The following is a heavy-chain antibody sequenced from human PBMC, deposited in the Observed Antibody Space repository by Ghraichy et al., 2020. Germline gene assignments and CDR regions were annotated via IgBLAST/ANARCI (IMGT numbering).Heavy chain of an antibody. V-gene: IGHV3-30-3*01. CDR3: ARIPTDY. J-gene: IGHJ4*02. D-gene: IGHD4-17*01. CDR2: ISYDGSNK. Sequence: GGSLRLSCAASGFTFSSYAMHWVRQAPGKGLEWVAVISYDGSNKYYADSVKGRFTISRDNSKNTLYLQMNSLRAEDTAVYYCARIPTDYWGQGTLVTVSS. CDR1: GFTFSSYA.